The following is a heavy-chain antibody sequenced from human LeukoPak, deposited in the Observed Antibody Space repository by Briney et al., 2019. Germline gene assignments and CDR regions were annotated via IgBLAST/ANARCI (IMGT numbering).Heavy chain of an antibody. J-gene: IGHJ4*02. Sequence: PSETLSLTCAVYGGSFSGYYWSWIRQPPGKGLEWIGYIYYSGSTNYNPSLKSRVTISVDTSKNQFSLKLSSVTAADTAVYYCARSRGSYGSGSYYKNWGQGTLVTVSS. V-gene: IGHV4-59*08. D-gene: IGHD3-10*01. CDR3: ARSRGSYGSGSYYKN. CDR1: GGSFSGYY. CDR2: IYYSGST.